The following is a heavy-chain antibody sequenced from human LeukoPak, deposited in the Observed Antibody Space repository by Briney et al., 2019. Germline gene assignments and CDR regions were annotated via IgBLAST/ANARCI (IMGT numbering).Heavy chain of an antibody. CDR2: IKQDGSEK. CDR1: GFTFSNYW. Sequence: GGSLRLSCAASGFTFSNYWMSWVRQAPGKGLEWVANIKQDGSEKYYVDSVTGRFTISRDNAKNSLYLQMNSLRAEDTAVYYCARWATSYDFWGQGTLVTVSS. CDR3: ARWATSYDF. J-gene: IGHJ4*02. D-gene: IGHD3-10*01. V-gene: IGHV3-7*01.